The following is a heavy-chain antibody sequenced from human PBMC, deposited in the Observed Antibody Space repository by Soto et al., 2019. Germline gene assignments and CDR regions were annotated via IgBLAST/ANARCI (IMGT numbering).Heavy chain of an antibody. CDR2: ISYDGSNK. CDR1: GFTFSSYG. J-gene: IGHJ4*02. CDR3: TTGTIMAVAGRRGY. D-gene: IGHD6-19*01. Sequence: GGSLRLSCAASGFTFSSYGMHWVRQAPGKGLEWVAVISYDGSNKYYADSVKGRFTISRDNSKNTLYLQMNSLRAEDTAVYYCTTGTIMAVAGRRGYWGQGTLVTVSS. V-gene: IGHV3-30*03.